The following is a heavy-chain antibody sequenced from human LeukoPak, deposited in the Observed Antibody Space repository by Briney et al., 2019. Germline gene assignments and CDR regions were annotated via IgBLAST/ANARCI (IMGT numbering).Heavy chain of an antibody. D-gene: IGHD5-24*01. CDR1: GFTFSSEA. Sequence: GGSLRLSCAVSGFTFSSEAMGWVRQLPGGGLEWVSTISPAGGTTYYAESMKGRFTISRDNAKNSLYLQMNSLRAEDTALYYCAKDMAAPNYWGQGTLVTVSS. CDR3: AKDMAAPNY. CDR2: ISPAGGTT. V-gene: IGHV3-23*01. J-gene: IGHJ4*02.